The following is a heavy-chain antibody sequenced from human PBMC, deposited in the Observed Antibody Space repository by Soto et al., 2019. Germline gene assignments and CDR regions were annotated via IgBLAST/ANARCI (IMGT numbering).Heavy chain of an antibody. V-gene: IGHV3-23*01. CDR2: ISGSGGST. CDR1: GFTFSSYA. D-gene: IGHD3-16*01. CDR3: AKDRDPGIPAYDY. J-gene: IGHJ4*02. Sequence: EVQLLESGGGLVQPGGSLRLSCAASGFTFSSYAMSWVRQAPGEGLEWVSTISGSGGSTYYADSVKGRFTISRDNSKDTLYLQMNSLRADDTAVYYCAKDRDPGIPAYDYWGQGTLVTVSS.